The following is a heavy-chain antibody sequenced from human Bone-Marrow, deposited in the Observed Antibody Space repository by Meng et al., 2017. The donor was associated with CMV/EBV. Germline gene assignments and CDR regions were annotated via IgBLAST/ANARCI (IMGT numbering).Heavy chain of an antibody. J-gene: IGHJ4*02. V-gene: IGHV4-39*07. CDR3: ARGQAAAGGSPFDY. D-gene: IGHD6-13*01. CDR1: GGSISSSSYY. CDR2: IYYSGST. Sequence: GSLRLSCTVSGGSISSSSYYWGWIRQPPGKGLEWIGSIYYSGSTNYNPSLKSRVTISVDTSKNQFSLKLSSVTAADTAVYYCARGQAAAGGSPFDYWGQGTMVTVSS.